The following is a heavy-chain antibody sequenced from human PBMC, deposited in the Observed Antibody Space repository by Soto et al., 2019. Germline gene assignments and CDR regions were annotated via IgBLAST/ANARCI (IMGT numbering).Heavy chain of an antibody. V-gene: IGHV2-5*02. CDR3: AHRVLRTVFGLVTTTAIYFDF. J-gene: IGHJ4*02. CDR2: IYWDDDK. Sequence: QITLNESGPTQVKPRQTLTLTCTFSGFSLSTSGVGVGWIRQSQGKAPEGLALIYWDDDKRYSPSLKRRLTSTKDTSKNQVVLTMADLDPADTATYYCAHRVLRTVFGLVTTTAIYFDFWGQGTPVAVSS. CDR1: GFSLSTSGVG. D-gene: IGHD3-3*01.